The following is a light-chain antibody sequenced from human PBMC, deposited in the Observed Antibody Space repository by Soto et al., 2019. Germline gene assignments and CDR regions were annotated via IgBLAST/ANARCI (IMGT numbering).Light chain of an antibody. Sequence: DIQLTQSPSFLSASVGDRVTITCRASQGISSYLAWYQQKPGKAPKLLIYAASTLQSGVPSRFSGSGSGTVFTLTISSLQPEDFATYYCQQLNSYPTFGQGTRLEIK. J-gene: IGKJ5*01. CDR1: QGISSY. V-gene: IGKV1-9*01. CDR2: AAS. CDR3: QQLNSYPT.